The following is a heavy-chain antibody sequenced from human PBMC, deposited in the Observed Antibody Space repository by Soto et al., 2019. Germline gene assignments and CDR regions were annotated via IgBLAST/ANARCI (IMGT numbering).Heavy chain of an antibody. CDR3: AKDEYYYSRSGYYIFDS. Sequence: PGGSLRLSCEVSGFNFCAYGMHWVRQAPGKGLEWVAAISHDGTNKNYGDSVKGRFTISRDNSKKTLYLQMNSLRPEDTALYYCAKDEYYYSRSGYYIFDSWGQGTLVTLSS. J-gene: IGHJ4*02. CDR1: GFNFCAYG. D-gene: IGHD3-22*01. CDR2: ISHDGTNK. V-gene: IGHV3-30*18.